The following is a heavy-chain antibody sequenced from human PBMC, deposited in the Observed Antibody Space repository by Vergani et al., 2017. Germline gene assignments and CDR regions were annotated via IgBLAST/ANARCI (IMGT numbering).Heavy chain of an antibody. D-gene: IGHD6-19*01. Sequence: QVQLVESGGGVVQPGRSLRLSCAASGFTFSSYGMHWVRQAPGKGLEWVAVISYDGSNKYYADSVKGRFTISRDNSKNTLYLQMNSLRAEDTAVYYCAKDQAGSLLVWGQGTLVTVSS. CDR2: ISYDGSNK. CDR3: AKDQAGSLLV. V-gene: IGHV3-30*18. CDR1: GFTFSSYG. J-gene: IGHJ4*02.